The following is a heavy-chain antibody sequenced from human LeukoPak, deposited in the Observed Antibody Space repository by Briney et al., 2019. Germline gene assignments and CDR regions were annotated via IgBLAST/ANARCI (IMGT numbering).Heavy chain of an antibody. D-gene: IGHD4-17*01. CDR2: INHSGSA. J-gene: IGHJ4*02. V-gene: IGHV4-34*01. Sequence: SGTLSLTCAVSGGSFSGYYWTWIRQPPGKGLEWIGEINHSGSANYNPSLMSRVTISLDTSKNHFSLNLSSVTAADTAVYYCARGQGTVTTHWGQGTLVTVSS. CDR3: ARGQGTVTTH. CDR1: GGSFSGYY.